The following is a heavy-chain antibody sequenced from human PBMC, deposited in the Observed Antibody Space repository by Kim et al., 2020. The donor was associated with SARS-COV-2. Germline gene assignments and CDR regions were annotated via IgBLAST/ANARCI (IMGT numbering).Heavy chain of an antibody. V-gene: IGHV4-4*08. CDR1: GASISSDY. CDR2: IYKSGTT. CDR3: ARSYSGTYFAAFDI. D-gene: IGHD1-26*01. J-gene: IGHJ3*02. Sequence: SETLSLTCTVSGASISSDYWSWIRQPPGKGLEWMGYIYKSGTTNYNPSLKSRAIISSDTSKNQFSLNLRPVTAADTAVYYCARSYSGTYFAAFDIWGPG.